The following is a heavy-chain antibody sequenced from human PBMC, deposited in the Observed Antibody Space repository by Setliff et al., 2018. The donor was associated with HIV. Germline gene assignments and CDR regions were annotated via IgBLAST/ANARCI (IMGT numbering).Heavy chain of an antibody. D-gene: IGHD3-9*01. Sequence: SVKVSCKASGGRFSNYGISWVRQAPGQGLEWMGGIIPIFGTTNYAQMFQGRVTMTADESTSTAYMELSSLRSEDTAVYYCARAVVPTYYDVLTGYVYYMDVWGKGTTVTVS. V-gene: IGHV1-69*13. CDR1: GGRFSNYG. CDR3: ARAVVPTYYDVLTGYVYYMDV. CDR2: IIPIFGTT. J-gene: IGHJ6*03.